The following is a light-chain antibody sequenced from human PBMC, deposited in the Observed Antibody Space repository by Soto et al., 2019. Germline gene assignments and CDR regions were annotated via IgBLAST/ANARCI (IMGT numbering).Light chain of an antibody. CDR1: QSVSSSY. CDR3: QQYGSSLFT. V-gene: IGKV3-20*01. CDR2: GAS. J-gene: IGKJ3*01. Sequence: EIVLTQSPGTLSLSPGERATLSCRASQSVSSSYLAWYQQKPGQDPRLLIYGASSRATGIPDRFTGSGSGTAFTLTISRLEPEDFAVYYCQQYGSSLFTFGPGTKVDIK.